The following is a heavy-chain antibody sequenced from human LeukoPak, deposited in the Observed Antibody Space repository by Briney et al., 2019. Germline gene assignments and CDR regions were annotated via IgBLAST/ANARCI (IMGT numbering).Heavy chain of an antibody. CDR1: GYTFTGYY. V-gene: IGHV1-2*02. Sequence: ASVKVSCKASGYTFTGYYMHWVRQAPGQGLEWMGWINPNSGGTNYAQKFQGRVTMTRDTSISTAYMELSSLRSEDTAVYYCAALRDSSSWYNPPFDYWGQGTLVTVSS. J-gene: IGHJ4*02. CDR3: AALRDSSSWYNPPFDY. D-gene: IGHD6-13*01. CDR2: INPNSGGT.